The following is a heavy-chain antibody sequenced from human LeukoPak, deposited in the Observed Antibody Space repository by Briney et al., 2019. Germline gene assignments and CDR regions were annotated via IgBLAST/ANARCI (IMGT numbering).Heavy chain of an antibody. CDR1: GGSISSYY. Sequence: SETLSLTCTVSGGSISSYYWSWIRQPAGKGLEWIGRIYTSGSTNYNPSLKSRVSMSVDTSKNQCSLQLSSVTAADTAEYYCARGSSSWYGGDYWGQGTLVTVSS. V-gene: IGHV4-4*07. D-gene: IGHD6-13*01. J-gene: IGHJ4*02. CDR3: ARGSSSWYGGDY. CDR2: IYTSGST.